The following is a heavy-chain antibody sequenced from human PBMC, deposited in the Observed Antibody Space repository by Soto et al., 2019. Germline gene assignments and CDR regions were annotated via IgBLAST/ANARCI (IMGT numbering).Heavy chain of an antibody. CDR2: ISSSADST. Sequence: PGGSLRLSCAASGFTFSNYAMNWVRQAPGKGLEWVSAISSSADSTYHADSVKGRFTISRDNSKNTLYLQMNSLRAEDTAVYYCATTSTVTTWGYYYGMDVWGQGTTVTVSS. CDR3: ATTSTVTTWGYYYGMDV. CDR1: GFTFSNYA. D-gene: IGHD4-17*01. V-gene: IGHV3-23*01. J-gene: IGHJ6*02.